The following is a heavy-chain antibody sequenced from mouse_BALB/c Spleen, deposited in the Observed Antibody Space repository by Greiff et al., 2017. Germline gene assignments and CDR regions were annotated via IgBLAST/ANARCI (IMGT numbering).Heavy chain of an antibody. V-gene: IGHV5-17*02. CDR3: ARSDGYRAMDY. CDR1: GFTFSSFG. J-gene: IGHJ4*01. D-gene: IGHD1-2*01. Sequence: EVKLVESGGGLVQPGGSRKLSCAASGFTFSSFGMHWVRQAPEKGLEWVAYISSGSSTIYYADTVKGRFTISRDNPKNTLFLQMTSLRSEDTAMYYCARSDGYRAMDYWGQGTSVTVSS. CDR2: ISSGSSTI.